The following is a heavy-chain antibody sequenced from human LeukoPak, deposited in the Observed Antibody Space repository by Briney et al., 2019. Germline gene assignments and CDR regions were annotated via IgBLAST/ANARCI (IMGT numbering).Heavy chain of an antibody. J-gene: IGHJ6*02. CDR1: GYTFTGYY. Sequence: ASVKVSCKAPGYTFTGYYMHWVRQAPGQGLEWMGWINPNSGGTNYAQKFQGRVTMTRDTSISTAYMELSRLRSDDTAVYYCARKYGSGPRWPPYKDYGMDVWGQGTTVTVSS. D-gene: IGHD3-10*01. CDR3: ARKYGSGPRWPPYKDYGMDV. V-gene: IGHV1-2*02. CDR2: INPNSGGT.